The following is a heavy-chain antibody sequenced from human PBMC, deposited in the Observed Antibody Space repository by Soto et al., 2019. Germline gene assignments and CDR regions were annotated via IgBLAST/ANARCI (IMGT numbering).Heavy chain of an antibody. Sequence: GASVKVSCKVSGYTLTELSRRWVRQAPGKGLEWMGGFDPEDGETIYAQKFQGRVTMTEDTSTDTAYMELSSLRSEDTAVYYCATQASMVQGDKTFDYWGQGTLVTVSS. CDR3: ATQASMVQGDKTFDY. CDR1: GYTLTELS. CDR2: FDPEDGET. D-gene: IGHD3-10*01. J-gene: IGHJ4*02. V-gene: IGHV1-24*01.